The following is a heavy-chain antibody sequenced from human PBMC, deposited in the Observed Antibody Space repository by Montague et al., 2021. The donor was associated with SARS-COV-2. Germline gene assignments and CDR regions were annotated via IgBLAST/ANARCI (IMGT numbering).Heavy chain of an antibody. CDR3: ARLYDSSSYYYGMDV. CDR2: IYCSGST. D-gene: IGHD5/OR15-5a*01. V-gene: IGHV4-39*01. CDR1: GGSISSSSYY. Sequence: SETLSLTCTVSGGSISSSSYYWGWIRQPPGKGLEWIGSIYCSGSTYYNPSLKSRVTISVDTSKNQFSLKLSSVTAADTAVYYCARLYDSSSYYYGMDVWGQGTTVTVSS. J-gene: IGHJ6*02.